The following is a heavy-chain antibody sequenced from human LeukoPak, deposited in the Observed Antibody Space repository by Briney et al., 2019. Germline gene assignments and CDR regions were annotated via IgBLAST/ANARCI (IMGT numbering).Heavy chain of an antibody. V-gene: IGHV3-11*04. CDR1: GFIFSDYY. Sequence: GGSLRLSCAASGFIFSDYYMSWIRQAPGKGLEWVLYISSSGYTIYYADSVKGRFTISRDNAKNSLYLQMNSLRAEDTAVYYCAREHEDIVVVPAARVYYFDYWGQGTLVTVSS. CDR3: AREHEDIVVVPAARVYYFDY. D-gene: IGHD2-2*01. CDR2: ISSSGYTI. J-gene: IGHJ4*02.